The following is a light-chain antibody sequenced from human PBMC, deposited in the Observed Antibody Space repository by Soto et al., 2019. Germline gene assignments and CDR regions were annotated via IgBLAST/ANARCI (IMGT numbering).Light chain of an antibody. CDR2: EVS. J-gene: IGLJ1*01. V-gene: IGLV2-23*02. CDR1: SSDVGSYNL. CDR3: CSYAGSSTFPYV. Sequence: QSALTQPASVSGSPGQSITISCTGTSSDVGSYNLVSWYQHHPGKAPKLMIYEVSKRHSGVSNRFSGSKSGNTASLTISGLQAEDEADYYCCSYAGSSTFPYVFGTGTKVTGL.